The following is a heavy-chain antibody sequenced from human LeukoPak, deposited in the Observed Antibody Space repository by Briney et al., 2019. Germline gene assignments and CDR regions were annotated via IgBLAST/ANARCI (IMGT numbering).Heavy chain of an antibody. CDR2: ISYDGNNE. V-gene: IGHV3-30*04. J-gene: IGHJ4*02. CDR3: ARGHPHGWELYLDY. D-gene: IGHD1-26*01. Sequence: GGSLRLSCAASGFTFGAYAMHWVRQSPGKGLEWVAFISYDGNNEWYADSVKGRFTVSGDNSKNTLYLQMNSLRVEDTAVYYCARGHPHGWELYLDYWGQGTLVTVSS. CDR1: GFTFGAYA.